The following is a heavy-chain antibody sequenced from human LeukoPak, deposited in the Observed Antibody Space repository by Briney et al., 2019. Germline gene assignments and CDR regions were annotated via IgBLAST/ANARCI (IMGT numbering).Heavy chain of an antibody. CDR1: GYSISSGYY. CDR3: ARDPRGEDLSPFDY. D-gene: IGHD3-10*01. Sequence: SETLSLTRTVSGYSISSGYYWGWIRQPPGKGLEWIGSIYHSGSTYYNPSLKSRVTISVDTSKNQFSLKLSSVTAADTAVYYCARDPRGEDLSPFDYWGQGTLVTVSS. J-gene: IGHJ4*02. CDR2: IYHSGST. V-gene: IGHV4-38-2*02.